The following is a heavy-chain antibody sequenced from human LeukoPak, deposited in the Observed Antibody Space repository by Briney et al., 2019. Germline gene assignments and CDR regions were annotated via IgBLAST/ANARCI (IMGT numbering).Heavy chain of an antibody. J-gene: IGHJ4*02. D-gene: IGHD3-22*01. Sequence: PSETLSLTCAVYGGSFSGYYWSRIRQPPGKGLEWIGEINHSGSTNYNPSLKSRVTISVDTSKNQFSLKPSSVTAADTAVYYCARGAPRYYYDSSGYLDYWGQGTLVTASS. CDR1: GGSFSGYY. V-gene: IGHV4-34*01. CDR3: ARGAPRYYYDSSGYLDY. CDR2: INHSGST.